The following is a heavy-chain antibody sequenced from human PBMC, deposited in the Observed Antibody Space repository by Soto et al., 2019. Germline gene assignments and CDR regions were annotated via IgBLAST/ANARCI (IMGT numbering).Heavy chain of an antibody. D-gene: IGHD1-1*01. CDR1: GGTFGNFT. Sequence: QVQLVXSXXXLXKPGPSVKVSCKAXGGTFGNFTISWVXXAPGQGLEXRGGIIPLFQTANYALKFQGRVKITADESTSTAYMELNSLRSEDTAVYYCARWSHWNPLYYSGMDVWGQGTTVIVSS. CDR2: IIPLFQTA. J-gene: IGHJ6*02. CDR3: ARWSHWNPLYYSGMDV. V-gene: IGHV1-69*01.